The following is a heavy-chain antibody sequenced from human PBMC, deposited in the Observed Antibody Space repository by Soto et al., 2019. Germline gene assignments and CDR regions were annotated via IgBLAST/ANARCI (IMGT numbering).Heavy chain of an antibody. CDR3: ARGSRDYYDSSAERGDAFDI. CDR1: GGSISSGGYY. J-gene: IGHJ3*02. Sequence: SETLSLTCTVSGGSISSGGYYWSWIRQHPWKGLEWIGYIYYSGSTYYNPSLKSRVTISVDTSKNQFSLKLSSVTAADTAVYYCARGSRDYYDSSAERGDAFDIWGQGXMVTV. V-gene: IGHV4-31*03. D-gene: IGHD3-22*01. CDR2: IYYSGST.